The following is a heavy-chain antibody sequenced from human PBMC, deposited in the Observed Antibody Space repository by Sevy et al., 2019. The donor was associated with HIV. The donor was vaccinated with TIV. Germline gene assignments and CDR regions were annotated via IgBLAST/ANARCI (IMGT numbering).Heavy chain of an antibody. D-gene: IGHD4-17*01. CDR1: GFTFSSYE. V-gene: IGHV3-48*03. Sequence: GGSLRLSCVASGFTFSSYEMNWVRQAPGKGLEWVSYISSSGTSMYYSDSVKGRFTISRDNARNSLYLQMNSLRAEDTALYYCARDLPPSATTVAHFDCWGQGTLVTVSS. CDR2: ISSSGTSM. CDR3: ARDLPPSATTVAHFDC. J-gene: IGHJ4*02.